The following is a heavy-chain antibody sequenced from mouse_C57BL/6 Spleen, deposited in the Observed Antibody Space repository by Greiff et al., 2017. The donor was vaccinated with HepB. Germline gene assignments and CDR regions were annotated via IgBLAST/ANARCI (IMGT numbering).Heavy chain of an antibody. D-gene: IGHD3-2*02. CDR3: ARQLRLYYYAMDY. CDR1: GVDFSRYW. CDR2: INPDSSTI. J-gene: IGHJ4*01. Sequence: EASGVDFSRYWMSWVRRAPGKGLEWIGEINPDSSTINYAPSLKDKFIISRDNAKNTLYLQMSKVRSEDTALYYCARQLRLYYYAMDYWGQGTSVTVSS. V-gene: IGHV4-1*01.